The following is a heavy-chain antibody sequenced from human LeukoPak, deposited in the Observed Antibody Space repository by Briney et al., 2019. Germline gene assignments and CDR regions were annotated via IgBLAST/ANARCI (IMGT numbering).Heavy chain of an antibody. CDR3: AKDRRGAVAGDSLDY. Sequence: GGSLRLSCVGSGFTFRSHAMSWVRQAPEKGLEFVSGIYENGGTTYYADSVKGRFSISRDNSKNTLYLQMNSLRAEDTAVYYCAKDRRGAVAGDSLDYWGQGTLVTVSS. V-gene: IGHV3-23*01. CDR2: IYENGGTT. J-gene: IGHJ4*02. D-gene: IGHD6-19*01. CDR1: GFTFRSHA.